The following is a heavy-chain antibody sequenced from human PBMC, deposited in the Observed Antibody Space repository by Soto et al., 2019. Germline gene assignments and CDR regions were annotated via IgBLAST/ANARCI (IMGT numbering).Heavy chain of an antibody. Sequence: EVQLVESGGGLVQPGRSLRLSCAASGFTFDDYAMHWVRQAPGKGLEWVSGIGWNSGSIGYADSVKGRFTISRDNAKNSLYLQMNSLRAEDTALYYCAKDRALAAAGRYWYFDLWGRGTLVTVSS. CDR1: GFTFDDYA. CDR3: AKDRALAAAGRYWYFDL. CDR2: IGWNSGSI. V-gene: IGHV3-9*01. J-gene: IGHJ2*01. D-gene: IGHD6-13*01.